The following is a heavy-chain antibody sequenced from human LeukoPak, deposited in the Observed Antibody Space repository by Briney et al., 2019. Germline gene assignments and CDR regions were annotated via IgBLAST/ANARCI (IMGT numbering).Heavy chain of an antibody. CDR2: ISGSSYHI. V-gene: IGHV3-21*01. CDR1: GFTFSTCS. CDR3: ARDLGGRSGY. D-gene: IGHD1-26*01. Sequence: GGSLRLSCAASGFTFSTCSMKWVRQAPGKALEWVSSISGSSYHIYYADSVKGRFTISRDNANNLLYLQMNSLRAEDTAVYYCARDLGGRSGYWGQGTLVTVSS. J-gene: IGHJ4*02.